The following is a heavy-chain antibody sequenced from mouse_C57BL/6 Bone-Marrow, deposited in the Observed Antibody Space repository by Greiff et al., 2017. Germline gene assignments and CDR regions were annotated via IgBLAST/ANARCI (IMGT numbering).Heavy chain of an antibody. D-gene: IGHD2-2*01. CDR1: GYTFTDYY. V-gene: IGHV1-19*01. Sequence: EVQLQQSGPVLVKPGASVKMSCKASGYTFTDYYMNWVKQSHGKSLEWIGVINPYNGGTSYNQKFKGKATLTVDKSSSTAYMDLNSLTSEDSAVYYCARHGYDDGYYFDYWGQGTTLTVSS. CDR2: INPYNGGT. J-gene: IGHJ2*01. CDR3: ARHGYDDGYYFDY.